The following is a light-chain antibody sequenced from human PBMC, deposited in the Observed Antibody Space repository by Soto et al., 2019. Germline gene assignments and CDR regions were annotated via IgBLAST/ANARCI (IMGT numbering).Light chain of an antibody. CDR2: GAS. Sequence: ELVLTQSPVTLSLSPGEIATLSCSASQSVSSNLAWYQQKPGRAPRLLIYGASTRATGIPARFSGSGSGTEFTLTIRSLQSEDFAVYYCQQFNYWPPITCGKGPRREIK. V-gene: IGKV3-15*01. CDR3: QQFNYWPPIT. J-gene: IGKJ5*01. CDR1: QSVSSN.